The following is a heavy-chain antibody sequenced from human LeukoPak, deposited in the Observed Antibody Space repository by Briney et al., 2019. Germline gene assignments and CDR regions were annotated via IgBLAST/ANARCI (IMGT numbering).Heavy chain of an antibody. D-gene: IGHD6-13*01. V-gene: IGHV4-31*03. Sequence: SQTLSLTCTVSGGSISSGAYYWSWVRQHPGKGLEWIGYVYYSGSTYYNPSLKSRVTLSVDTSKNQFSLKLSSVTAADTAVYYCARPGTRYSSSPFDYWGQGTLVTVSS. J-gene: IGHJ4*02. CDR1: GGSISSGAYY. CDR2: VYYSGST. CDR3: ARPGTRYSSSPFDY.